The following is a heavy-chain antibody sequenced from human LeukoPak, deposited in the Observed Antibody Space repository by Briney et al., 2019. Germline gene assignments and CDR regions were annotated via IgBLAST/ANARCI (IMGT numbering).Heavy chain of an antibody. D-gene: IGHD6-13*01. Sequence: GGSLRLSCAASGFTFDDYAMHWVRQASGKGLEWVSGISWNSGSIGYADSVKGRFTISRDNAKNSLYLQMNSLRAEDTALYYCAKTYSSSSTIYYYYGMDVWGKGTTVTVSS. CDR2: ISWNSGSI. CDR3: AKTYSSSSTIYYYYGMDV. J-gene: IGHJ6*04. CDR1: GFTFDDYA. V-gene: IGHV3-9*01.